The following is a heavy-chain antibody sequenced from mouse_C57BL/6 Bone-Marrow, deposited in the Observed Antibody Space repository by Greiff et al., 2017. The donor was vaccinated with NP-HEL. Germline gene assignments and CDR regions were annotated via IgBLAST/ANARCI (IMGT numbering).Heavy chain of an antibody. CDR2: IDPSASYT. J-gene: IGHJ2*01. D-gene: IGHD6-1*01. Sequence: QVQLQQPGAELVMPGASVKLSCKASGYTFTSYWMHWVKQRPGQGLEWIGEIDPSASYTNYNQKFKGKSTLTVDKSSSTAYMQLSSLTSEDSAVYYCATLYYWGQGTTLTVSS. V-gene: IGHV1-69*01. CDR3: ATLYY. CDR1: GYTFTSYW.